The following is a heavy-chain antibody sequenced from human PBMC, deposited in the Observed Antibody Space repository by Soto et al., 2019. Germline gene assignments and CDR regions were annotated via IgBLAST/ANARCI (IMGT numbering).Heavy chain of an antibody. CDR1: GFTFSSYS. D-gene: IGHD2-21*01. V-gene: IGHV3-21*01. Sequence: EVQLVESGGGLVKPGGSLRLSCAASGFTFSSYSMNWVRQAPGKGLEWVSSISSSSSYIYYADSVKGRFTISRDNAKNSLYRQLNSLRAADTAVYDCAGDQGGDCYNIDYYGIDVWGHGTTVTVSS. CDR2: ISSSSSYI. CDR3: AGDQGGDCYNIDYYGIDV. J-gene: IGHJ6*02.